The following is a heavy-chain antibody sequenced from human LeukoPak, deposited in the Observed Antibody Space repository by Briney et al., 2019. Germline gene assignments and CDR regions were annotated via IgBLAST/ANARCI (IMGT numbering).Heavy chain of an antibody. CDR3: ARRRYYDSTGFFD. J-gene: IGHJ1*01. CDR2: IYYSGRT. V-gene: IGHV4-39*02. D-gene: IGHD3-22*01. Sequence: PSETLSLTCTVSGGSISSSRYYWGWIRQPPGKGLEWIGDIYYSGRTYYNLSLRNRVSISLDTSKNRFSLTLTSVTAADTAVYYCARRRYYDSTGFFDWGRGSLVIVSP. CDR1: GGSISSSRYY.